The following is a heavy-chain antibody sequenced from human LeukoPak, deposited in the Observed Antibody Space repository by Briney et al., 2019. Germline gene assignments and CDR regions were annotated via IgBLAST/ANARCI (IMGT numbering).Heavy chain of an antibody. D-gene: IGHD1-1*01. V-gene: IGHV3-23*01. CDR1: GFTFSIYA. CDR3: AKGRGQLYNFDY. CDR2: ITSGGGTT. Sequence: PGGSLRLSCAASGFTFSIYAMTWVRRAPGKGLEWISTITSGGGTTYSADSVKGRFTISRDKSKNTLYLQMNSLRAEDTAVYYCAKGRGQLYNFDYWGQGALVTVSS. J-gene: IGHJ4*02.